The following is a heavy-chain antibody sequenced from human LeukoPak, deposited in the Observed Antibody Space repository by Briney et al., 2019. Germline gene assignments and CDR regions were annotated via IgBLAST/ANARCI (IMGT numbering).Heavy chain of an antibody. V-gene: IGHV3-7*05. CDR1: GFDSGFTFSSYW. CDR3: AKGGQTDRFDY. D-gene: IGHD5-12*01. J-gene: IGHJ4*02. CDR2: IKQDGSEK. Sequence: PGGSLRLSCAASGFDSGFTFSSYWMSWVRQAPGKGLEWVANIKQDGSEKYYVDSVKGRFTISRDNSKSTLYLQMNSLRAEDTAVFYCAKGGQTDRFDYWGQGALVTVSS.